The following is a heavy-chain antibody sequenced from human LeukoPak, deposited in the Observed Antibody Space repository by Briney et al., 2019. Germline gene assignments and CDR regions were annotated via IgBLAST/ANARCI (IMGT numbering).Heavy chain of an antibody. Sequence: GGSLKISCQGSGYSFTSYWIGWVRQMPGKGLEWMGIIYPGDSDTRYSPSFQGQVTISADKSISTAYLQWSSLKASDTAMYYCARQVTSRQVNWFDPWGQGTLVTVSS. J-gene: IGHJ5*02. CDR2: IYPGDSDT. CDR3: ARQVTSRQVNWFDP. D-gene: IGHD2-2*01. CDR1: GYSFTSYW. V-gene: IGHV5-51*01.